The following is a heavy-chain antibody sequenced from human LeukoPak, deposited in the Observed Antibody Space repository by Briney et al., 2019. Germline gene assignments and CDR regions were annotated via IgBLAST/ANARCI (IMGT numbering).Heavy chain of an antibody. V-gene: IGHV3-30*04. J-gene: IGHJ4*02. CDR3: ARGDSESSLWSFDY. Sequence: GGSLRLSCAASGFTFNTWTIHWVRQAPGKGLEWVTLISYDGTNSYYADSVKGRFTISRDDSKNTLYLQMNSLRSEDTGVYYCARGDSESSLWSFDYWGQGTLVTVSS. CDR1: GFTFNTWT. CDR2: ISYDGTNS. D-gene: IGHD1-1*01.